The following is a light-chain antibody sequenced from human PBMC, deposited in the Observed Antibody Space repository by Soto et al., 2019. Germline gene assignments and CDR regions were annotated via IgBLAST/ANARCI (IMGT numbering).Light chain of an antibody. V-gene: IGLV2-8*01. J-gene: IGLJ3*02. CDR1: SSDVGAYNY. Sequence: QSALTQPPSASGSPGQSVTISCTGTSSDVGAYNYVSWYQQYPGKAPKLMIYEVNKRPSGVPDRFSGSKSGKTASLTVSGLQPEDGAYYHRTSYAGSNIWVFGGGTKLTVL. CDR3: TSYAGSNIWV. CDR2: EVN.